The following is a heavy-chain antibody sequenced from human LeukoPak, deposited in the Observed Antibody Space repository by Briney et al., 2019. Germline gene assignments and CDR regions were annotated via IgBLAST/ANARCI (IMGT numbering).Heavy chain of an antibody. J-gene: IGHJ4*02. CDR1: GFPFSFYG. Sequence: GGSLRLSCAASGFPFSFYGMNWVRQAPGKGLEWVANIKQDGSEKYYADSVKGRFTISRDNSKNTLYLQMNSLRAEDTAVYYCAKAAGGYCSSTSCYPDYWGQGTLVAVSS. CDR2: IKQDGSEK. D-gene: IGHD2-2*01. CDR3: AKAAGGYCSSTSCYPDY. V-gene: IGHV3-7*01.